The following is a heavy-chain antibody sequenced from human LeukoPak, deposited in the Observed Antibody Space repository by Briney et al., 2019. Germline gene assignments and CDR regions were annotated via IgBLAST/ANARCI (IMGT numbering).Heavy chain of an antibody. Sequence: ASVKVSCKASGYSFNVHGMTWVRQAPGQGLEWMGWISAYNGNTNYAQKLRGRVTMTTDTSTSTAYMELRSLRSDDTAVYYCAREKYGYSYVPQGAFVYWGQGTLVTVSS. CDR2: ISAYNGNT. CDR3: AREKYGYSYVPQGAFVY. CDR1: GYSFNVHG. J-gene: IGHJ4*02. D-gene: IGHD5-18*01. V-gene: IGHV1-18*04.